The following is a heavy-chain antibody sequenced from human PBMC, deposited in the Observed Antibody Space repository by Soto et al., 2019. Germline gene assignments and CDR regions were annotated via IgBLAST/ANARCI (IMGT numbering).Heavy chain of an antibody. D-gene: IGHD6-13*01. CDR3: ARGRVNYYYGMDV. Sequence: SVKVSCKASGGTFSSYAISWVRQAPGQGLEWMGGIIPIFGAANYAQKFQGRVTITADESTSTAYMELSRLRSEDTAVYYCARGRVNYYYGMDVWGQGTTVTVSS. V-gene: IGHV1-69*13. CDR2: IIPIFGAA. CDR1: GGTFSSYA. J-gene: IGHJ6*02.